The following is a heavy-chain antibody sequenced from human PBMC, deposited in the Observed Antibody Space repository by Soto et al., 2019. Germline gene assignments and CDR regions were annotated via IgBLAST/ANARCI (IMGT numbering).Heavy chain of an antibody. D-gene: IGHD3-22*01. V-gene: IGHV1-69*01. CDR2: IIPIFGTA. CDR1: GGTFSSYA. CDR3: AIGVHYDNSCFYYFF. J-gene: IGHJ4*02. Sequence: QVQLVQSGAEVKKPGSSVKVSCKASGGTFSSYAIDWVRQAPGQGLEWMGGIIPIFGTANYAQNFQGRFTITADESTNTAYLELRSLRSEDTAVYYCAIGVHYDNSCFYYFFWGQGTLVTVSS.